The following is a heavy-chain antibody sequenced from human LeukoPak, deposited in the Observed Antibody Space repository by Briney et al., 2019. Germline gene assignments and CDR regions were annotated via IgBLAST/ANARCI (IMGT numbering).Heavy chain of an antibody. CDR1: GFTFSSYG. CDR2: IWYDGSNK. V-gene: IGHV3-33*01. J-gene: IGHJ6*02. CDR3: ARSTWGYSYYYYGMDV. D-gene: IGHD5-18*01. Sequence: GGFLRLSCAASGFTFSSYGMHWVRQAPGKGLEWVAVIWYDGSNKYYADSVKGRFTISRDNSKNTLYLQMNSLRAEDTAVYYCARSTWGYSYYYYGMDVWGQGTTVTVSS.